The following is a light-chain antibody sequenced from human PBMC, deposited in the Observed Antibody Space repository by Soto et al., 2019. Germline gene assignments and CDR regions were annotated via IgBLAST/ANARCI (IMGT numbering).Light chain of an antibody. CDR2: EVN. Sequence: QSALTQPASVSGSPGQSITVSCTGTSSDIGSYNFASWYQQHPDKAPKLMVYEVNNRPSGISNRFSGSKSGNTASLTISGLQSEDEAEYFCSAYAGSNTFVVFGTGTKVTVL. V-gene: IGLV2-14*01. CDR1: SSDIGSYNF. CDR3: SAYAGSNTFVV. J-gene: IGLJ1*01.